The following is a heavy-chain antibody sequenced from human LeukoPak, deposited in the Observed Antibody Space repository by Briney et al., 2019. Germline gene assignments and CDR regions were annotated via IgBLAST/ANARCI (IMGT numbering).Heavy chain of an antibody. CDR3: AKLPITMIVVVTHFDY. D-gene: IGHD3-22*01. V-gene: IGHV3-23*01. CDR1: GFTFSSYA. CDR2: ISGSGGST. J-gene: IGHJ4*02. Sequence: GGSLRLSCAASGFTFSSYAMSWVRQAPGKGLEWVSAISGSGGSTYYADSVKGRFTISRDNSKNTLYLQMNSLRTEDTAVYYCAKLPITMIVVVTHFDYWGQGTLVTVSS.